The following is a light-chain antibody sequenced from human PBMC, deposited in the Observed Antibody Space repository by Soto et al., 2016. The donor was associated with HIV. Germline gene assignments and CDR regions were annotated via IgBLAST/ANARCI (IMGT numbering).Light chain of an antibody. CDR1: QSISRY. CDR3: QQSYSIPPVT. CDR2: AAS. V-gene: IGKV1-39*01. J-gene: IGKJ1*01. Sequence: DIQMTQSPSSLSASVGDRVTITCRASQSISRYLNWYQQKPGKAPKLLMYAASSLQSGVPSRFSGGGSGTDFTLSISSPQPEDFATYYCQQSYSIPPVTFGQGTKVEIK.